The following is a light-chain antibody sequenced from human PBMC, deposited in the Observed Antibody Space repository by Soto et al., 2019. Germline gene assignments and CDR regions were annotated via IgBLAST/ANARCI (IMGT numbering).Light chain of an antibody. CDR3: QSSDSSGRYPYV. CDR1: ALPKQY. CDR2: KDN. J-gene: IGLJ1*01. Sequence: SYELTQPPSVSVSLGQTARITCSGDALPKQYAYWYQQKPGQAPVVVIYKDNGRPSGIPERFSGSSSGTTVTLTISGVQAEDEAYYYCQSSDSSGRYPYVFGTGTKVTVL. V-gene: IGLV3-25*02.